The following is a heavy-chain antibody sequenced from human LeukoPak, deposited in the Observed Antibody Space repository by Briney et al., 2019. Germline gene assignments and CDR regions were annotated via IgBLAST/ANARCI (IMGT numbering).Heavy chain of an antibody. J-gene: IGHJ4*02. V-gene: IGHV1-18*01. CDR1: GYTFTSYG. CDR2: ISAYTGNT. Sequence: ASVKVSCKASGYTFTSYGISWVRQAPGQGLEWMGWISAYTGNTNYAQNLQGRVSMTTDTSTRTAYMELRSLTSDDTAVYYCARESTGYYGYWGQGTLVTVSS. CDR3: ARESTGYYGY. D-gene: IGHD3-22*01.